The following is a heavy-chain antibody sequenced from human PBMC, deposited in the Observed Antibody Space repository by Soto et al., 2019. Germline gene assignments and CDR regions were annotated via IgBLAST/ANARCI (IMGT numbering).Heavy chain of an antibody. V-gene: IGHV3-30-3*01. CDR2: ISYDGSDK. D-gene: IGHD3-22*01. J-gene: IGHJ4*02. CDR1: GFTFSSYA. CDR3: ARDYYKYYDSSGYYRSPAY. Sequence: GGSLRLSCAASGFTFSSYAMHRVRQAPGNGLEWVALISYDGSDKDYADSVKGRFTISRDNSRNTLFLQMNSLRAEDTAVYYCARDYYKYYDSSGYYRSPAYWGQGTLVTVSS.